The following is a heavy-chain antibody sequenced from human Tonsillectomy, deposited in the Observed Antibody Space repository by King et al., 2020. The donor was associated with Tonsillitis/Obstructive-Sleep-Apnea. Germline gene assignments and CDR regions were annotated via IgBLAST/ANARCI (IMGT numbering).Heavy chain of an antibody. CDR1: GFTFDYA. V-gene: IGHV3-9*01. J-gene: IGHJ3*02. CDR3: AKDIGAVSDAFDI. CDR2: ISWNSGRI. D-gene: IGHD6-19*01. Sequence: VQLVESGGGLVQPGRSLRLSCAASGFTFDYAMHWVRQAPGKGLEWVSSISWNSGRIGYADSVKGRFTISRDNAKNSLYLQMNSLRAEDTAFYYCAKDIGAVSDAFDIWGQGTMVAVSS.